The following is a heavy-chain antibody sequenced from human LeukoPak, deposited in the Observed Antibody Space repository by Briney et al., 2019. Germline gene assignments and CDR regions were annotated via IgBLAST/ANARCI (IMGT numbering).Heavy chain of an antibody. CDR3: VRATAGFDY. V-gene: IGHV4-34*01. Sequence: SETLSLTCAVYGGSFSGYYWSWIRQPPGKGLEWIGEINHSGSTNYNPSLKSRVTISVDTSKNQFSLKLSSVTAADTAVYYCVRATAGFDYWGQGTLVTVSS. J-gene: IGHJ4*02. CDR2: INHSGST. CDR1: GGSFSGYY.